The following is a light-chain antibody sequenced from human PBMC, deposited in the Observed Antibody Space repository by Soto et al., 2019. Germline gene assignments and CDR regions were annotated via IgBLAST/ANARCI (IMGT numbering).Light chain of an antibody. CDR2: GAS. CDR1: QSVSSNN. Sequence: EIVLTQSPGTLSLSPGERATLSCRASQSVSSNNLAWYQQRPGQAPRVVIYGASTRATGIPERFSGSRSGTDFTLTISRLEPEDFAVYYCQQYSRSPFTFGPGTKVDIK. CDR3: QQYSRSPFT. J-gene: IGKJ3*01. V-gene: IGKV3-20*01.